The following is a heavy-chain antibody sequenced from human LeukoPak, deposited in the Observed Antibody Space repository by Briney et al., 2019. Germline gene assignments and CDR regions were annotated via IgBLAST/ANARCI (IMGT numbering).Heavy chain of an antibody. Sequence: SETLSLTCAVYGGSFSGYYWSWIRQPPGKGLEWIGEINHSGSTNYNPSLKSRVTISVDTSKNQFSLKLSSVTAVDTAVYYCARAAYYYYYMDVWGKGTTVTVSS. CDR1: GGSFSGYY. J-gene: IGHJ6*03. CDR2: INHSGST. CDR3: ARAAYYYYYMDV. V-gene: IGHV4-34*01. D-gene: IGHD3-16*01.